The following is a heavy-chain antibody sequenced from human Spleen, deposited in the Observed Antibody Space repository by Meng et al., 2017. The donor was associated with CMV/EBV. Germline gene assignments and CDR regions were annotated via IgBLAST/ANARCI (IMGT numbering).Heavy chain of an antibody. V-gene: IGHV4-31*03. J-gene: IGHJ4*02. D-gene: IGHD1-1*01. CDR3: ASSSHDKWGIDY. CDR2: IYDSGKT. Sequence: TVSGGSVYNGGYYWSWIRQHPGKGLEWIGYIYDSGKTYYNPSLESRGTISVDTSTNQFSLKLSSVTAAETAVYYCASSSHDKWGIDYWGQGILVTVSS. CDR1: GGSVYNGGYY.